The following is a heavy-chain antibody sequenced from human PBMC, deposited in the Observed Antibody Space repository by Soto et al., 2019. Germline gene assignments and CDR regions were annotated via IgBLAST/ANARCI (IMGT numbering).Heavy chain of an antibody. CDR3: AKDGQFRTDGFDV. Sequence: EAQLLESGGDWAQPGGSLRLSCAASGFTFSSHGMSWVRQVPGKGLEWIAGLSRGGGTTYYADSVKGRFTISRDNSKNLLDLIMNSLKVEDTALYYCAKDGQFRTDGFDVWGQGTMVTVSS. CDR1: GFTFSSHG. V-gene: IGHV3-23*01. CDR2: LSRGGGTT. D-gene: IGHD1-1*01. J-gene: IGHJ3*01.